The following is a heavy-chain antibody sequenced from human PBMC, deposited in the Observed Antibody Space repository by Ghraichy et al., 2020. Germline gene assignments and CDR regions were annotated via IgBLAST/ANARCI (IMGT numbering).Heavy chain of an antibody. D-gene: IGHD3-3*01. J-gene: IGHJ4*02. V-gene: IGHV3-53*01. Sequence: GGSLRLSCAASGFTVSSNYMSWVRQAPGKGLEWVSVIYSGGSTYYADSVKGRFTISRDNSKNTLYLQMNSLRAEDTAVYYCARVRFLEWTNDYWGQGTLVTVSS. CDR3: ARVRFLEWTNDY. CDR1: GFTVSSNY. CDR2: IYSGGST.